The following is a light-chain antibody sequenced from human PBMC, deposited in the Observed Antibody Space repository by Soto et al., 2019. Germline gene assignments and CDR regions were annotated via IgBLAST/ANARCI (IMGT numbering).Light chain of an antibody. CDR2: RNN. V-gene: IGLV1-47*01. Sequence: QSVLTQPPSASGTPGQRVTISCSGSSSNIGSNYVYWYQQLPGTAPKLLIYRNNQRPSGVPDRFSGSKSGTSASLAISGLRSEDEADYYCAAWDDSRGGVCGTGTKVTVL. CDR1: SSNIGSNY. CDR3: AAWDDSRGGV. J-gene: IGLJ1*01.